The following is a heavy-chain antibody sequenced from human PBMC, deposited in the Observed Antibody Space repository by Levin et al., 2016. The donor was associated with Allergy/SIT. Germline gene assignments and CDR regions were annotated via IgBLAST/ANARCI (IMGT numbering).Heavy chain of an antibody. J-gene: IGHJ4*02. D-gene: IGHD6-6*01. CDR3: ATGRSSRSLDF. V-gene: IGHV3-74*01. CDR1: GFIFRNYW. CDR2: INPDASRI. Sequence: GGSLRLSCEASGFIFRNYWMHWVRQVPGEGLVWVSRINPDASRINYADSVKGRFTISRDDAKNSLFLQMNSLKGDDTAVYYCATGRSSRSLDFWGQGTLVTVSS.